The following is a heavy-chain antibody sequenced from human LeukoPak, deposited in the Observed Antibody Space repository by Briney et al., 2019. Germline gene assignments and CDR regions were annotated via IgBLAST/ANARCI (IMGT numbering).Heavy chain of an antibody. J-gene: IGHJ6*03. CDR1: GYTFTGHY. CDR3: ARDGAGIWFGELFRGYYMDV. D-gene: IGHD3-10*01. CDR2: INPNSGGT. Sequence: ASVKVSCKASGYTFTGHYMHWVRQAPGQGLEWMGWINPNSGGTNYAQKFQGRVTMTRDTSISTAYMELSRLRSDDTAVYYCARDGAGIWFGELFRGYYMDVWGKGTTVTISS. V-gene: IGHV1-2*02.